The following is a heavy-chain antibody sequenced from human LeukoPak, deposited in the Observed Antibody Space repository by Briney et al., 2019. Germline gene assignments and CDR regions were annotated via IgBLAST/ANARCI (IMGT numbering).Heavy chain of an antibody. D-gene: IGHD3-22*01. CDR2: IRYDGSNK. CDR3: AKDRVLWYDSSGYYSPDF. J-gene: IGHJ4*02. CDR1: GFMLSTYG. V-gene: IGHV3-30*02. Sequence: PGGSLRPSCAASGFMLSTYGMHWVRQAPGKGLEWVAFIRYDGSNKFYADSVKGRFTISRDTSKNTVYLQMNSLRPEDTALYYCAKDRVLWYDSSGYYSPDFWGQGTLVTVSS.